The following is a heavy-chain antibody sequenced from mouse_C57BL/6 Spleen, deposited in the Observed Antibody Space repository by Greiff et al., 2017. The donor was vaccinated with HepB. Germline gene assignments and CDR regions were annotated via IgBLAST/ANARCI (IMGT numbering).Heavy chain of an antibody. V-gene: IGHV1-81*01. CDR1: GYTFTSYG. CDR2: IYPRSGNT. D-gene: IGHD2-4*01. J-gene: IGHJ4*01. CDR3: ARGMITWAMDY. Sequence: VQLQQSGAELARPGASVKLSCKASGYTFTSYGISWVKQRTGQGLEWIGEIYPRSGNTYYNEKFKGKATLTADKSSSTAYMELRSLTSEDAAVYVCARGMITWAMDYWGQGTSVTVSS.